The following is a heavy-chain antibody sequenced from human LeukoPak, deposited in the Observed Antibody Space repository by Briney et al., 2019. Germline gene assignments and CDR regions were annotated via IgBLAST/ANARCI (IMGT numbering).Heavy chain of an antibody. D-gene: IGHD3-3*01. V-gene: IGHV1-18*01. CDR3: ARLVTPGYDFWSGYYRVDDYYYYYMDV. J-gene: IGHJ6*03. Sequence: ASVKVSCKASGYTFTSYGISWVRQAPGQGLEWMGWISAYNGNTNYAQKLQGRVTMTTDTSTSTAYMELRSLRSDDTAVYYCARLVTPGYDFWSGYYRVDDYYYYYMDVRGKGTTVTVSS. CDR1: GYTFTSYG. CDR2: ISAYNGNT.